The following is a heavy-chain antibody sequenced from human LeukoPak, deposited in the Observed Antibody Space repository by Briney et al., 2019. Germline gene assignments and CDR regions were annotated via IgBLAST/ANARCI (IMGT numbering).Heavy chain of an antibody. CDR3: ARRGIQLWDGMDV. J-gene: IGHJ6*02. CDR1: GGSISSYY. Sequence: SETLSLTCTVSGGSISSYYWSWIRQPPGKGLEWIGYIYYSGSTNYNPSLKSRVTISVDTSKNQFSLKLSSVTAADTAVYYCARRGIQLWDGMDVWGQGTTVTVSS. V-gene: IGHV4-59*08. D-gene: IGHD5-18*01. CDR2: IYYSGST.